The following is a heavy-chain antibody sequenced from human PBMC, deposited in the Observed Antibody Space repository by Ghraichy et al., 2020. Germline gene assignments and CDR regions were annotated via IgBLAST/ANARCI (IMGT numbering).Heavy chain of an antibody. Sequence: SETLSLTCTVSGGSISGYYWRWIRQPPEKGLEWIGYIYYSGSTNYNPSLKSRVTISVDRSKNQFSLKLSSVTAADTAVYYCARDPGNGEGSFDFWGQGTMVTVSS. D-gene: IGHD3-10*01. V-gene: IGHV4-59*01. J-gene: IGHJ3*01. CDR1: GGSISGYY. CDR2: IYYSGST. CDR3: ARDPGNGEGSFDF.